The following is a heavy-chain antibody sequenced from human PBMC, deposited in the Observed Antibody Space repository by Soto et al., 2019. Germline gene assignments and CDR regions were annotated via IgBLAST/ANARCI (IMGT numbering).Heavy chain of an antibody. V-gene: IGHV4-61*01. CDR3: TRGPPRVQWFDP. Sequence: ETLSLTCTVSGGAVSSGTYYWSWIRQPPGKGLEWIGHIYFTGSTNYNPSLKSRVTMSLDTSRNQFSLKLSSVTAADTAVYYCTRGPPRVQWFDPWGLGTLVTVSS. J-gene: IGHJ5*02. CDR2: IYFTGST. CDR1: GGAVSSGTYY.